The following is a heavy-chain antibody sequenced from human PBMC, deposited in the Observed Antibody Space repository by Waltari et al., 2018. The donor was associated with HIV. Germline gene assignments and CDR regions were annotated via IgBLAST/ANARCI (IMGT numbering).Heavy chain of an antibody. D-gene: IGHD3-3*01. CDR2: IDTDSGWN. CDR1: GSTFTGSF. J-gene: IGHJ5*02. Sequence: QVQLVQSGAEVRKTGASVKVSCKASGSTFTGSFLHGERPAPGHRLEWMGLIDTDSGWNKYAQRVPGSVTMTRDTGIRPAYIELGRLRSDDTAVYDCAGDFKGALTIFGVVHNWFDPWGQGTLVSVYS. CDR3: AGDFKGALTIFGVVHNWFDP. V-gene: IGHV1-2*02.